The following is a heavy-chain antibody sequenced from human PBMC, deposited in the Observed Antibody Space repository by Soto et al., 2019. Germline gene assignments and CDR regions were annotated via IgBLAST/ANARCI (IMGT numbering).Heavy chain of an antibody. CDR2: XXAYNGNT. J-gene: IGHJ3*02. Sequence: QVQLVQSGAEVKKPGASVKVSCKASGYTFTSYGISWVRQAPGXXXXXXXXXXAYNGNTNYTQKLQGRGTMTTDTSTSTAYMELRSLRSDDTAVYYCARLHYDYVWGSYRYTGAFDIWGQGTMVTVSS. CDR1: GYTFTSYG. V-gene: IGHV1-18*01. D-gene: IGHD3-16*02. CDR3: ARLHYDYVWGSYRYTGAFDI.